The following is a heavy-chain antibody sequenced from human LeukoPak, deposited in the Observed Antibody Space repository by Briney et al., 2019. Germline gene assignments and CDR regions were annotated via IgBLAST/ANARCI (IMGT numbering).Heavy chain of an antibody. CDR2: IQRGGSES. J-gene: IGHJ4*02. Sequence: GGSQTLFCTASGFTFTDYWVTGVRQAPGKGLEGVANIQRGGSESYYVASVKGRYTISRENAKNSLYLQMDSLRVEDTAVYYCARVGTWELQRVFHYWGQGTLVTVSS. CDR3: ARVGTWELQRVFHY. CDR1: GFTFTDYW. V-gene: IGHV3-7*01. D-gene: IGHD1-26*01.